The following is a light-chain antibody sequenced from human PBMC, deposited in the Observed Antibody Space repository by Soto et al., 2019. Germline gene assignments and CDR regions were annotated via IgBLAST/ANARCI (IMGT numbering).Light chain of an antibody. Sequence: QSVLTQPASVAGSPGQSITISCTGTSSDVGGYNYVSWYQQHPGKAPKLMIYDVSNRPSGVSNRFSGSKSGNTASLTISGLQAEGEADYYCSSYTSSSTLYVFGTGTQLTVL. J-gene: IGLJ1*01. V-gene: IGLV2-14*01. CDR1: SSDVGGYNY. CDR3: SSYTSSSTLYV. CDR2: DVS.